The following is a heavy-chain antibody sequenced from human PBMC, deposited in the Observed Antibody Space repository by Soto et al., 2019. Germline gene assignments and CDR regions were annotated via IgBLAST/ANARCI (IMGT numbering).Heavy chain of an antibody. CDR1: GGSIRSGDYY. CDR2: IYYSGST. D-gene: IGHD3-10*01. J-gene: IGHJ5*02. V-gene: IGHV4-30-4*01. Sequence: SETLSLTCTVSGGSIRSGDYYWSWIRQPPGKGLEWIGYIYYSGSTYYNPSLKSRVTISVDTSKNQFSLKLSSVTAADTAVYYCARGPNYYNSARGWFDPWGQGTLVTVSS. CDR3: ARGPNYYNSARGWFDP.